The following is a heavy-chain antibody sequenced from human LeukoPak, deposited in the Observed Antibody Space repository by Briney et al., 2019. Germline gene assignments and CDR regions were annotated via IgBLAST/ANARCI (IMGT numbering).Heavy chain of an antibody. D-gene: IGHD2-2*01. V-gene: IGHV3-30-3*01. CDR1: GFTFSSYA. CDR2: ISYDGSNK. Sequence: GRSLRLSCAASGFTFSSYAMHWVRQAPGKGLEWVAVISYDGSNKYYADSVKGRFTISRDNSKNTLYLQMNSLRAEDTAVYYCARDRCSSTSCYPDYWGQGTLVTVSS. J-gene: IGHJ4*02. CDR3: ARDRCSSTSCYPDY.